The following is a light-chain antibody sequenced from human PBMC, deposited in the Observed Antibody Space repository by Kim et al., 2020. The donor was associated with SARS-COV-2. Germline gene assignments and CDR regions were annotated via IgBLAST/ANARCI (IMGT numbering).Light chain of an antibody. J-gene: IGLJ2*01. CDR1: KLGDKY. CDR3: QAWDSSTVV. Sequence: SVSPGQTASITCSGDKLGDKYACWYQQKAGQSPVLVIYQDSKRPSGIPERFSGSNSGNTVTLIISGTQAMDEADYYCQAWDSSTVVFGGGTQLTVL. CDR2: QDS. V-gene: IGLV3-1*01.